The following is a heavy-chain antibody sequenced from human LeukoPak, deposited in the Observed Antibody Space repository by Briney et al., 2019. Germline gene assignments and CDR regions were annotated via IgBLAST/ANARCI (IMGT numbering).Heavy chain of an antibody. D-gene: IGHD2-15*01. Sequence: GASLKISCKASGYTFTSYDINWVRQAPGQGLEWMVWMNPNSGNTGYAQKFQGRVTMTRNTSISTAYMELSSLRSEDTAVYYCASATDRILFPNLLDPWGQGTLVTVSS. CDR1: GYTFTSYD. J-gene: IGHJ5*02. CDR3: ASATDRILFPNLLDP. CDR2: MNPNSGNT. V-gene: IGHV1-8*01.